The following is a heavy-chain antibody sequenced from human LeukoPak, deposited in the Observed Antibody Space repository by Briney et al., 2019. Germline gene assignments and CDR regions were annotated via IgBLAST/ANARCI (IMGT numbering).Heavy chain of an antibody. Sequence: PSETLSLTCTVSGGSITSDYWSWIRQPAGKGLEWMGRIFTSGSTSYNPSLKGRVTMSLDTSKNQFYLKLSSVTAADTAVYFCSRGGANDLWGQGTLVTVSS. CDR3: SRGGANDL. J-gene: IGHJ5*02. V-gene: IGHV4-4*07. CDR2: IFTSGST. D-gene: IGHD3-16*01. CDR1: GGSITSDY.